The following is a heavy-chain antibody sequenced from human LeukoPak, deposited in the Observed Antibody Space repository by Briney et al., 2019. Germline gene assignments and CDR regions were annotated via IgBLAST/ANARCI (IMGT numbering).Heavy chain of an antibody. D-gene: IGHD3-10*01. CDR1: GLTFSSYA. Sequence: GGSLRLSCAASGLTFSSYAMSWVRQAPGKGLEWVSAISGSGGSTYYADSVKGRFTISRDNSKNTLYLQMNSLRAEDTAVYYCARHRFGSTRFDPWGQGTLVTVSS. J-gene: IGHJ5*02. CDR3: ARHRFGSTRFDP. V-gene: IGHV3-23*01. CDR2: ISGSGGST.